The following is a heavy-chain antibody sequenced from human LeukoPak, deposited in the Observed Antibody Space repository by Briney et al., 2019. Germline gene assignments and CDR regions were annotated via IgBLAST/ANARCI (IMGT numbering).Heavy chain of an antibody. CDR2: IYPGDSDI. Sequence: GESLKISCKGSGYSFTSYWIGWVRQRPGKGVEWMGIIYPGDSDIRYSPSFQGQVTISADKSISTAYLQWTSLKASDTAIYYCARLSIAVSGDFDYWGQGTLVTVSS. V-gene: IGHV5-51*01. J-gene: IGHJ4*02. D-gene: IGHD6-19*01. CDR1: GYSFTSYW. CDR3: ARLSIAVSGDFDY.